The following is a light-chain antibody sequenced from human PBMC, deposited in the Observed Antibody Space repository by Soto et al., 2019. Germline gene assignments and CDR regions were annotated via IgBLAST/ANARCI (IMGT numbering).Light chain of an antibody. V-gene: IGLV6-57*04. CDR2: EDS. Sequence: NFMLTQPHSGSESPGKTVTISCTRSSGSIASNYVQWYQQRPGSAPTPVIYEDSQRPYGVPDRFSGSKSGNTASLTVSGLQAEDEADYYCSSYADRNKFLFGGGTKLTVL. CDR1: SGSIASNY. J-gene: IGLJ3*02. CDR3: SSYADRNKFL.